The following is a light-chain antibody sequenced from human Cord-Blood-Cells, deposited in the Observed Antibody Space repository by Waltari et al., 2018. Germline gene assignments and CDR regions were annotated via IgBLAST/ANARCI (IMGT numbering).Light chain of an antibody. V-gene: IGLV2-8*01. J-gene: IGLJ3*02. CDR2: EVS. Sequence: QSALTQPPSASGSPGRSVTISCTGTRSDVGGYNSVSWYQQHPGKAPKLMIYEVSKRPSGVPDRFSGSKSGNTASLTVSGLQAEDEADYYCSSYAGSNNLVFGGGTKLTVL. CDR3: SSYAGSNNLV. CDR1: RSDVGGYNS.